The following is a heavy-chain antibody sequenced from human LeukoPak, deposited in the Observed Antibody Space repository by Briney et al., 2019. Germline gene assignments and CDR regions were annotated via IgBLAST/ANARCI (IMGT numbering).Heavy chain of an antibody. Sequence: SETLSLTCTVSGGSISSYYWSWIRQPAGKGLEWIGRIYTSGSTNYNPSLKSRVTMSVDTSKNQFSLKLSSVTAADTAVYYCARTGKRWRTVYYYYYMDVWGKGTTVTVSS. D-gene: IGHD2-8*02. CDR1: GGSISSYY. CDR3: ARTGKRWRTVYYYYYMDV. V-gene: IGHV4-4*07. J-gene: IGHJ6*03. CDR2: IYTSGST.